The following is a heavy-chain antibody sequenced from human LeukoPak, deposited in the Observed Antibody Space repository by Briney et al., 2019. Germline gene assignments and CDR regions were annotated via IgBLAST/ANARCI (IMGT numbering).Heavy chain of an antibody. CDR3: AKDQWYYYYMDV. Sequence: GGSLRLSCAASGFTFSSYAMSGVRQAPGKGLEWVSAISGSGGSTYYADSVKGRFTISTDNSKNTLYLQMNSLRAEDTAVYYCAKDQWYYYYMDVWGKGTTVTVSS. V-gene: IGHV3-23*01. D-gene: IGHD2-8*01. CDR1: GFTFSSYA. J-gene: IGHJ6*03. CDR2: ISGSGGST.